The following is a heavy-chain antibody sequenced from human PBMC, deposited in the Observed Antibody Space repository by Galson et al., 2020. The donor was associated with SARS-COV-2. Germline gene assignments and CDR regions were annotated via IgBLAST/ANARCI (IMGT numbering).Heavy chain of an antibody. D-gene: IGHD3-22*01. Sequence: ASVKVSCKASGYTFTNYYMHWVRQAPGRGLEWMGIINPSGGTKAYAQKFQGRVTMTRDTSTSTVYMELSSLRSEDTAVYYCAREYYYDSSEDYYGIDVWGQGTTV. CDR1: GYTFTNYY. V-gene: IGHV1-46*03. CDR3: AREYYYDSSEDYYGIDV. J-gene: IGHJ6*02. CDR2: INPSGGTK.